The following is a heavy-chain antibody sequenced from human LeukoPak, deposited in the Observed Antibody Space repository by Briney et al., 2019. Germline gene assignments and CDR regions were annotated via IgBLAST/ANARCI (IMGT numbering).Heavy chain of an antibody. CDR2: INPNSGGT. Sequence: ASVKVSCKASGYTFTGYYMHWVRQAPGQGLEWMGWINPNSGGTNYARKFQGRVTMTRDTSISTAYMELSRLRSDDTAVYYCARAHNVDTATYYFDYWGQGTLVTVSS. CDR3: ARAHNVDTATYYFDY. J-gene: IGHJ4*02. V-gene: IGHV1-2*02. D-gene: IGHD5-18*01. CDR1: GYTFTGYY.